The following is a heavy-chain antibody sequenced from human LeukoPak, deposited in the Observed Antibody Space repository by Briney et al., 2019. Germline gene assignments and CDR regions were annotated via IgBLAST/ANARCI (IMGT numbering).Heavy chain of an antibody. V-gene: IGHV1-18*01. CDR1: GYTFTSYG. D-gene: IGHD1-14*01. CDR3: ARESDRFYLDY. CDR2: ISAYNGNT. Sequence: ASVTVSCKASGYTFTSYGICWVRQAPGQGLEWMGWISAYNGNTNYAQKFQGRVTMTTDTSTTTAYMELRSLRSDDTAVYYCARESDRFYLDYWGQGTLVTVSS. J-gene: IGHJ4*02.